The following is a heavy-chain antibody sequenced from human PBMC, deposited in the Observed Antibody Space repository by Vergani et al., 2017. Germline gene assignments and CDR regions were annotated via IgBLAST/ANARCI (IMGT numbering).Heavy chain of an antibody. D-gene: IGHD4-17*01. CDR2: ISSSSSSI. V-gene: IGHV3-21*01. CDR1: GFTFSSYS. Sequence: EVQLVESGGGLVKPGGSLRLSCAASGFTFSSYSMNWVRQAPGKGLEWVSSISSSSSSIYYADSVKGRFTISRDNAKNSLYLQMNSLRAEDTAVYYCARWTTVTTTVYYYGMDVWGQGTTVTVSS. J-gene: IGHJ6*02. CDR3: ARWTTVTTTVYYYGMDV.